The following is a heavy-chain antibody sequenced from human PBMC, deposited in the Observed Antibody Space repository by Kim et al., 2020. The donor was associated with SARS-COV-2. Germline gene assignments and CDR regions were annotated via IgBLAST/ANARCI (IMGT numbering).Heavy chain of an antibody. CDR1: GFTFSSYS. CDR3: ARDKITMVRGAPGMDV. J-gene: IGHJ6*02. Sequence: GGSLRLSCAASGFTFSSYSMNWVRQAPGKGLEWVSSISSSSSYIYYADSVKGRFTISRDNAKNSLYLQMNSLRAEDTAVYYCARDKITMVRGAPGMDVWGQGTTVTVSS. V-gene: IGHV3-21*01. CDR2: ISSSSSYI. D-gene: IGHD3-10*01.